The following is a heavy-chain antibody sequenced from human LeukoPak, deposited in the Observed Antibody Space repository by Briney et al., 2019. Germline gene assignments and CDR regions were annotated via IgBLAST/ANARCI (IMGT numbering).Heavy chain of an antibody. CDR3: ARQHFGVERDY. J-gene: IGHJ4*02. Sequence: KTSETLSLTCSVSGGSVNSAKYFWGWIRQPPGKGLDWIGSIFHGGSAYYNSSLKSRVTISLDTAKNQFSLRLDSVTAADTAVYYCARQHFGVERDYWGQGTLVTVSS. D-gene: IGHD3-3*01. V-gene: IGHV4-39*01. CDR1: GGSVNSAKYF. CDR2: IFHGGSA.